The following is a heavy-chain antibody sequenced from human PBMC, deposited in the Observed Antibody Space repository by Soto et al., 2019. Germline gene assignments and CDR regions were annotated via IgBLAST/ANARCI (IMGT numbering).Heavy chain of an antibody. CDR3: AKDGLVRGFYFDS. CDR1: GFTFTNYA. J-gene: IGHJ4*02. D-gene: IGHD5-12*01. V-gene: IGHV3-23*01. Sequence: PGGSLRLSCAASGFTFTNYAMTWVRLAPGRRLEWVSTISSRGDSTYYADTVKGRLTISRDNSKNTLFLQMNSLRAEDTLIYYCAKDGLVRGFYFDSWGQGTGVTVSS. CDR2: ISSRGDST.